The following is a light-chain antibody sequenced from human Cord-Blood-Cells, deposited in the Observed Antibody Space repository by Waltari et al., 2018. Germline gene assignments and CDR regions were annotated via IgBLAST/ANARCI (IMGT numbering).Light chain of an antibody. CDR2: EVS. CDR3: SSYTSSSTPYV. J-gene: IGLJ1*01. CDR1: SSDVGGYNY. V-gene: IGLV2-14*01. Sequence: GQSITISCTGTSSDVGGYNYVSWYQQHPGKAPKLMIYEVSNRPPGVSNRFSGSKSGNTASLTISGLQAEDEADYYCSSYTSSSTPYVFGTGTKVTVL.